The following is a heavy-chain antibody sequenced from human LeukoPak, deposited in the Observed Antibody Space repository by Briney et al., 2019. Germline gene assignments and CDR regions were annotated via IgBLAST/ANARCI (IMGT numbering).Heavy chain of an antibody. CDR3: ATGARGLLIQNY. Sequence: ASVKVSCKVSGYTLTELSMHWVRQAPGKGLEWMGGFDPEDGETIYAQKFQGRVTMTEDTSTDTAYMELSSLRSEDTAVYYCATGARGLLIQNYWGQGTLVTVPS. CDR2: FDPEDGET. V-gene: IGHV1-24*01. CDR1: GYTLTELS. D-gene: IGHD1-26*01. J-gene: IGHJ4*02.